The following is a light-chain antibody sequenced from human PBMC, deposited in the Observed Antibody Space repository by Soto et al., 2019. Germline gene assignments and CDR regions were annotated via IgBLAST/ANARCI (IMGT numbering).Light chain of an antibody. CDR1: QSLIFIDGDTY. CDR3: MQGAHWPPT. Sequence: DVVMTQSPLSLPVTLGQPASISCRSTQSLIFIDGDTYLNWFQQRPGQSPRRLIYKVSNRDSGVXDXXRGSGSGTEFTLQISRVEAEDVGIYYCMQGAHWPPTFGQGTKVEI. CDR2: KVS. J-gene: IGKJ1*01. V-gene: IGKV2-30*01.